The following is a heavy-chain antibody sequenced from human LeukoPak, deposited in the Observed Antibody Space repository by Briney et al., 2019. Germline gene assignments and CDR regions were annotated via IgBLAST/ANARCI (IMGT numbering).Heavy chain of an antibody. Sequence: GGSLRLSCAASGFTFSHYAMHWVRQAPGKGLEWVAVMSYHGIDKYYADSVKGRFTISRDNSKNALYLQMNSLRPEDTAVYYCARAGEDVVLGPAPVGGSPYNWFDPWGQGTLVTASS. J-gene: IGHJ5*02. CDR1: GFTFSHYA. V-gene: IGHV3-30-3*01. CDR2: MSYHGIDK. D-gene: IGHD2-2*01. CDR3: ARAGEDVVLGPAPVGGSPYNWFDP.